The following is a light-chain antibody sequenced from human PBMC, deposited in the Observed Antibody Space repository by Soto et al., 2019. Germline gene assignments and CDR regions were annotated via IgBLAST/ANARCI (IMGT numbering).Light chain of an antibody. J-gene: IGLJ1*01. CDR2: EVS. CDR3: SSHGGTNPCDV. CDR1: RREVGGYSY. Sequence: SAMTQHPSVSGVTGRCIAISCRRPRREVGGYSYGSWFQQHPGKAPKRIIQEVSNRPSGVSNRFSGSKSGNTASLTISGLQAEDEADYYCSSHGGTNPCDVFGSWTNVPVL. V-gene: IGLV2-14*01.